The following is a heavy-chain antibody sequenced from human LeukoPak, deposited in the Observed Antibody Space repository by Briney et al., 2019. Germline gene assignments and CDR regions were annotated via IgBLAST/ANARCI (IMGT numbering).Heavy chain of an antibody. D-gene: IGHD6-13*01. CDR3: ARDVAAALEGWFDP. CDR2: IYTSGST. CDR1: GGSISSYY. V-gene: IGHV4-4*07. J-gene: IGHJ5*02. Sequence: SETLSLTCTVSGGSISSYYWSWIRQPAGKGLEWIGRIYTSGSTNYNPSLKSRVTMSVDTSKNQFSLKLSSVTAADTAVYYCARDVAAALEGWFDPWGQGTLVTVSS.